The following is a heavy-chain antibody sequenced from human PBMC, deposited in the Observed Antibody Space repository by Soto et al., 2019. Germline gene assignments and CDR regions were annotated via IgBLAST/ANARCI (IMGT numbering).Heavy chain of an antibody. CDR2: ISGGGDTT. CDR1: GFTFNNYA. CDR3: AKGRGGSGSLTPRVDF. Sequence: EVQLLESGGGLVQPGGSLRLSCAASGFTFNNYAMTWVRQAPGTRLEWVSAISGGGDTTSYADSVKGRFTVSRDGSKNTLYLQVSSLRAEDTALYYCAKGRGGSGSLTPRVDFWGQGTLVTVSS. J-gene: IGHJ4*02. V-gene: IGHV3-23*01. D-gene: IGHD3-10*01.